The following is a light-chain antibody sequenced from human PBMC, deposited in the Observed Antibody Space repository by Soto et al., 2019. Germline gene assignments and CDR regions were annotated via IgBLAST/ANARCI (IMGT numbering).Light chain of an antibody. Sequence: EVVLTQSPTTMSVSPGERATLCCRASQSVSTNLAWYQQRPGQAPRLLIYGASARATGIPARFSGSGAGTEFTLTISSLQSEDFAVYYCHQYNNWRTFGQGTRLEI. CDR2: GAS. J-gene: IGKJ5*01. CDR3: HQYNNWRT. CDR1: QSVSTN. V-gene: IGKV3-15*01.